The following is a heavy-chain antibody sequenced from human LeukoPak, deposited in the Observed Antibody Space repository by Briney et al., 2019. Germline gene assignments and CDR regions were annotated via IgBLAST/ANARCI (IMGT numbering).Heavy chain of an antibody. Sequence: SETPSLTCTVSGGSISSYPSSWIRQPPGKGLEWIGYIFYSGSTIYNPSLKSRVTISIDTSKNQFSLKLTSVTAADTAVYYCASDHGSGSYRFDYWGQGALVTISS. D-gene: IGHD3-10*01. CDR2: IFYSGST. CDR3: ASDHGSGSYRFDY. CDR1: GGSISSYP. J-gene: IGHJ4*02. V-gene: IGHV4-59*01.